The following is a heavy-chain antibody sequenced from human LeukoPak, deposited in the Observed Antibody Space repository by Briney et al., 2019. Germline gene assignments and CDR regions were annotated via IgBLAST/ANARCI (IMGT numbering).Heavy chain of an antibody. Sequence: KPSETLSLTCTVSGVSISSSNSYWGWIRQPPGKGLEWIGSIYYSGSTYYNPSLKSRVTISVDTSKNQFSLKLSSVTAADTAVYYCARGSVVMGYFDYWGQGTLVTVSS. D-gene: IGHD3-22*01. CDR2: IYYSGST. V-gene: IGHV4-39*07. CDR1: GVSISSSNSY. CDR3: ARGSVVMGYFDY. J-gene: IGHJ4*02.